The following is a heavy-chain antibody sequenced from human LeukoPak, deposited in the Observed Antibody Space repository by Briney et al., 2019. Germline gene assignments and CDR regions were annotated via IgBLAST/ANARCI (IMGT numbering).Heavy chain of an antibody. CDR1: GFTFSSYA. CDR2: ISYDGYNK. CDR3: ASSLPRYSSSWYLFNY. V-gene: IGHV3-30-3*01. D-gene: IGHD6-13*01. J-gene: IGHJ4*02. Sequence: GGSLRLSCAASGFTFSSYAMHWVRQAPGKGLEWVAVISYDGYNKYYADSVKGRFTISRDNSKNTLYLQMNSLRAEDTAVYYCASSLPRYSSSWYLFNYWGQGTLVTVSS.